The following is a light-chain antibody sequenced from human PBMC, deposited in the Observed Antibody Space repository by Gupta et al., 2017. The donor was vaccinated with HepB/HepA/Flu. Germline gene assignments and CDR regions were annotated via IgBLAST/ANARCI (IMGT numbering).Light chain of an antibody. CDR2: EGT. CDR3: QVWDTRTDHPVV. CDR1: NTGTKS. Sequence: SYFLTPPPPGSVAPGRTARITCGGNNTGTKSVHWYQQRPGQAPLVVIYEGTNRPSGSPERISGSNSGNTATLTIGGVEAGEEADYYCQVWDTRTDHPVVFGGGTKLTV. J-gene: IGLJ2*01. V-gene: IGLV3-21*03.